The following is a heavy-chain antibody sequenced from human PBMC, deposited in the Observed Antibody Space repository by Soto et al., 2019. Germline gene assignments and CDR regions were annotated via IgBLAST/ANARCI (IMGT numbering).Heavy chain of an antibody. CDR3: ARYDRPDKIIDY. CDR2: IYYSGST. J-gene: IGHJ4*02. D-gene: IGHD1-1*01. V-gene: IGHV4-31*03. Sequence: PSETLSLTCTVSGGSISSGGYYWSWIRQHPGKGLEWIGYIYYSGSTYYNPSLKSRVTISVDTSKNQFSLKLSSVTAADTAVYYCARYDRPDKIIDYWGQGTLVTVSS. CDR1: GGSISSGGYY.